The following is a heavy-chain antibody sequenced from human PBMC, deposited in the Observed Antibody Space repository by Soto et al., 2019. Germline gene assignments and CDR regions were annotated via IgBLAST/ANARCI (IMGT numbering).Heavy chain of an antibody. Sequence: EVQLVEFGGGSVQPGGSLRLSCAASGFTFSSYGMNWVRQAPGKGLEWIAYITGSSSTIYYADSVKGRFTISRDNAKNSLYLQMNNLRDEDTVVYYCARRAIWGQGTMVTVSS. CDR3: ARRAI. CDR1: GFTFSSYG. J-gene: IGHJ3*02. CDR2: ITGSSSTI. V-gene: IGHV3-48*02.